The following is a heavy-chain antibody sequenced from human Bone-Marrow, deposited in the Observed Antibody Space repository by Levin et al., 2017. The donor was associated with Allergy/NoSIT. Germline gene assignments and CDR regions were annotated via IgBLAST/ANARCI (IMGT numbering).Heavy chain of an antibody. CDR3: AREVGATQGAFDI. Sequence: GESLKISCKGSGSSFSSYWIAWVRQMPGKGLEWMGIIYPGDSDTIYSPSFQGQVTISADKSISTAYLQWSSLKASDTAMYYCAREVGATQGAFDIWGQGKMVTVSS. CDR2: IYPGDSDT. V-gene: IGHV5-51*01. D-gene: IGHD1-26*01. J-gene: IGHJ3*02. CDR1: GSSFSSYW.